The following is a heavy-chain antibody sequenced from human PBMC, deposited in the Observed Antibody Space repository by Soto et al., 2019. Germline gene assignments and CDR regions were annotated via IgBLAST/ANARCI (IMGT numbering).Heavy chain of an antibody. J-gene: IGHJ4*02. CDR1: GFSFGSYA. V-gene: IGHV3-23*01. Sequence: GSLRLSCAASGFSFGSYALSWVRQAPGKGLEWVSTISGSDGKTFYADSVKGRFSISRDTSQSTLYLQMNSLRAEDTAVYYCAKDQIAAAGTGVFDYWGQGTLVTVSS. CDR2: ISGSDGKT. D-gene: IGHD6-13*01. CDR3: AKDQIAAAGTGVFDY.